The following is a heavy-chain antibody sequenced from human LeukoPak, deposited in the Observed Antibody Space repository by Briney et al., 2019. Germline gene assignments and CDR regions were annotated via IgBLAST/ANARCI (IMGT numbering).Heavy chain of an antibody. CDR2: INPSGGST. CDR3: ARDKDGYNSPPSDY. V-gene: IGHV1-46*01. D-gene: IGHD5-24*01. J-gene: IGHJ4*02. Sequence: ASVKVSCKASGGTFSRYAISWVRQAPGQGLEWMGIINPSGGSTSYAQKFQGRVTMTRDTSTSTVYMELSSLRSEDTAVYYCARDKDGYNSPPSDYWGQGTLVTVSS. CDR1: GGTFSRYA.